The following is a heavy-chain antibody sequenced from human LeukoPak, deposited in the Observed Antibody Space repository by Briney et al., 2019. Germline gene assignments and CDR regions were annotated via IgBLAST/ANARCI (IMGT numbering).Heavy chain of an antibody. CDR2: ISAYNGNT. Sequence: ASVKVSCKASGYTFTSYGISWVRQAPGQGLEWMGWISAYNGNTNYAQKLQGRVTMTTDTSTSTAYMELRSLRSDDTAMYYCARGGRGSAAVVAPRSFDIWGQGTMVTVSS. CDR3: ARGGRGSAAVVAPRSFDI. D-gene: IGHD3-22*01. CDR1: GYTFTSYG. J-gene: IGHJ3*02. V-gene: IGHV1-18*01.